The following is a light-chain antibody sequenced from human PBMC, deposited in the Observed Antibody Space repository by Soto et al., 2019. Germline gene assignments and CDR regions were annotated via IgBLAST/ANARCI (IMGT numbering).Light chain of an antibody. CDR1: SGDVGGYNY. CDR2: EVN. V-gene: IGLV2-8*01. Sequence: QSALTQPPSASGSPGQSVTISCTGTSGDVGGYNYVSWYQQHPGKAPKLIISEVNKRPSGVPDRFSGSKSGNTASLTVSGLQADDEADYYCSSYAGSYTFYVFGTGTKVTVL. J-gene: IGLJ1*01. CDR3: SSYAGSYTFYV.